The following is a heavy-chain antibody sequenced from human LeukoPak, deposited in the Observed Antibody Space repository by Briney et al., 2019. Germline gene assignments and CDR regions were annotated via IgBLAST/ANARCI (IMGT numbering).Heavy chain of an antibody. CDR2: ISYDGSNK. J-gene: IGHJ3*02. Sequence: GGSLRLSCAASGFTFSSYAMHWVRQAPGKGLEWVAVISYDGSNKYYADSVKGRFTISRDNSKNTLYLQMNSLRAEDTAVYYCANIAAPDAFDIWGQGTMVTVSS. D-gene: IGHD6-6*01. CDR1: GFTFSSYA. CDR3: ANIAAPDAFDI. V-gene: IGHV3-30-3*01.